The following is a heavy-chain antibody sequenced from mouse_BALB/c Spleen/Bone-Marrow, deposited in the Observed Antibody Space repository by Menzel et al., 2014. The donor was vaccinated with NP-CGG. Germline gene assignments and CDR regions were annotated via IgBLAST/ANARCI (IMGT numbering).Heavy chain of an antibody. CDR2: IWAGGST. J-gene: IGHJ3*01. CDR1: GFSLTSYG. V-gene: IGHV2-9*02. CDR3: ATLRVVRGY. D-gene: IGHD1-1*01. Sequence: QVQLKQSGPGLVAPSQCLSITCTVSGFSLTSYGVHWVRQPPGKGLEWLGVIWAGGSTNYNSALMSRLSISKDNSKSQVFLKMNSLQTDDTAMYYCATLRVVRGYWGQGTLVTVSA.